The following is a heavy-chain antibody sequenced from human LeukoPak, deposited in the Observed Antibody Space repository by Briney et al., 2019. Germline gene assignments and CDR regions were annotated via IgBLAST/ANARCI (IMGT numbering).Heavy chain of an antibody. CDR3: AGGDNWFDP. J-gene: IGHJ5*02. D-gene: IGHD3-10*01. V-gene: IGHV3-30-3*01. CDR1: GFTFSSYA. Sequence: QTGGSLRLSCAASGFTFSSYAMHWVRQAPGKGLEWVAVISYDGSNKYYADSVKGGFTISRDNSKNTLYLQMNSLRAEDTAVYYCAGGDNWFDPWGQGTLVTVSS. CDR2: ISYDGSNK.